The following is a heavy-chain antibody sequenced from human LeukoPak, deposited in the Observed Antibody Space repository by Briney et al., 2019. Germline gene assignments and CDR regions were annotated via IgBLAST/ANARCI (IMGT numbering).Heavy chain of an antibody. D-gene: IGHD3-3*01. CDR3: ARGWVKLYDFWGGSEAPFDV. CDR2: MNPNSGNT. CDR1: GYTFTSYD. J-gene: IGHJ3*01. V-gene: IGHV1-8*03. Sequence: ASVKVSCKASGYTFTSYDINWVRQATGQGLEWMGWMNPNSGNTGYAQKFQGRLTITADKSTSTAYMELSSLRSEDTAMYYCARGWVKLYDFWGGSEAPFDVWGQGTMVIVSS.